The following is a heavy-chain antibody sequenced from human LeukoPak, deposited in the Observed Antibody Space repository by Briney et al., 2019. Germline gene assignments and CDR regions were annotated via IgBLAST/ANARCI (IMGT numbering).Heavy chain of an antibody. CDR2: IYTSGST. V-gene: IGHV4-61*02. CDR1: GGSISSGSYY. D-gene: IGHD6-19*01. J-gene: IGHJ4*02. Sequence: SQTLPLTCTVSGGSISSGSYYWSWIRQPAGKGLEWIGRIYTSGSTSYNPSLKSRVTISVDTSKNQFSLKLSSVTAADTAVYYCTRGAVAGTGPFGYWGQGTLVTVSS. CDR3: TRGAVAGTGPFGY.